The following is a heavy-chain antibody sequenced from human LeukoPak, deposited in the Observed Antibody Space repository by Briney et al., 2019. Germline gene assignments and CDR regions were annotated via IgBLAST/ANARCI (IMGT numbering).Heavy chain of an antibody. CDR2: INPNSCGT. Sequence: ASLKASCKASGYTFTGYYMHWVRQAPGQGLEWMGRINPNSCGTNDAQKFQGRVTMTRNTSISTAYMELSRLRSDDSAVYYCAREGYSSGHFDYWGQGTLVTVSS. J-gene: IGHJ4*02. D-gene: IGHD6-19*01. CDR1: GYTFTGYY. V-gene: IGHV1-2*06. CDR3: AREGYSSGHFDY.